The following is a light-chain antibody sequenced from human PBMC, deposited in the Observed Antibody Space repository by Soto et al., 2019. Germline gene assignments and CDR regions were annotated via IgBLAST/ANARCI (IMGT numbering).Light chain of an antibody. V-gene: IGKV1-33*01. J-gene: IGKJ1*01. CDR1: EDINNY. CDR2: DAS. Sequence: DIQMTQSPSSLSASVGDRFTITCRSSEDINNYLNWYQQRPGKAPKLLIYDASNLETGVPSRFSGSGSGTDFTFTISSLQPEDIATYYCQQYDNLPRAFGEGTKVDI. CDR3: QQYDNLPRA.